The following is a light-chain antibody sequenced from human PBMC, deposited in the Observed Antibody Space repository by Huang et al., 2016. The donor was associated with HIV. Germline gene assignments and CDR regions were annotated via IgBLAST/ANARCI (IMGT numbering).Light chain of an antibody. CDR3: QQRYNWSLT. CDR2: DAS. V-gene: IGKV3-11*01. Sequence: EIVLTQSPASLSLSPGERATLSCRASQSVRNYLACYQQKPGQAPRLLIFDASIRATYIPARVSGSVSGTDFTLTISSLEPEDFAVYYCQQRYNWSLTFGGGTKVEIK. CDR1: QSVRNY. J-gene: IGKJ4*01.